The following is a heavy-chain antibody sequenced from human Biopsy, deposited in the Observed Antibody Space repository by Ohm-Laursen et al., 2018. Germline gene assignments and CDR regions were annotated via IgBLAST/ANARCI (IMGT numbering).Heavy chain of an antibody. CDR1: GGSIGGGEYY. CDR3: ARGLPRIAPMVRGRRTWFDP. D-gene: IGHD3-10*01. CDR2: INHSGST. V-gene: IGHV4-34*01. Sequence: SQTLSLTCTVSGGSIGGGEYYWNWIRQTPGKGLEWIGEINHSGSTNYKPSLDSRVAISADTSKNQFSLNLYSVTAADTAVYFCARGLPRIAPMVRGRRTWFDPWGQGTLVTVSS. J-gene: IGHJ5*02.